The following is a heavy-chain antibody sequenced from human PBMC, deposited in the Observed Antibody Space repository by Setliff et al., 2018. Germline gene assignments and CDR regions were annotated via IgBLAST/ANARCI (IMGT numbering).Heavy chain of an antibody. D-gene: IGHD2-2*01. J-gene: IGHJ6*03. CDR1: GGTFRSYG. Sequence: ASVKVSCKASGGTFRSYGISWVRQAPGQGLEWMGGIIPNFGTTSYAQKFQGRVTITTDESTNTAYMELSGLRSDDTAVFYCAREVVVVKSAINYYYYMDVWGKGTTVTVSS. CDR3: AREVVVVKSAINYYYYMDV. V-gene: IGHV1-69*05. CDR2: IIPNFGTT.